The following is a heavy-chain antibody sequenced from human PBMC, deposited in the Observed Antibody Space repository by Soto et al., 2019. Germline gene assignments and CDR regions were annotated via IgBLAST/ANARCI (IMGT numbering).Heavy chain of an antibody. CDR1: GGTFSSYA. D-gene: IGHD2-21*02. Sequence: SVKVSCKAPGGTFSSYAISWVRQAPGQGLEWMGGIIPIFGTANYAQKFQGRVTITADESTSTAYMELSSLRSEDTAVYYCAREDCGGDCYLIGEYYYYGMDVWGQGTTVTVSS. CDR3: AREDCGGDCYLIGEYYYYGMDV. CDR2: IIPIFGTA. V-gene: IGHV1-69*13. J-gene: IGHJ6*02.